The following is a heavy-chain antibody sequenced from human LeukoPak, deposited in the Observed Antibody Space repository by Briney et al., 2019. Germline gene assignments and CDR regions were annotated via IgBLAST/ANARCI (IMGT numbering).Heavy chain of an antibody. CDR1: GGSISSYY. Sequence: SETLSLTCTVSGGSISSYYWSWIRQPPGKGLEWIGHFYYSGSTYYNPSLKSRVTISVDTSKNQFSLKLSSVTAADTAVYYCAREAIIWGQGTLVTVSS. CDR3: AREAII. J-gene: IGHJ4*02. CDR2: FYYSGST. V-gene: IGHV4-30-4*01. D-gene: IGHD3-10*01.